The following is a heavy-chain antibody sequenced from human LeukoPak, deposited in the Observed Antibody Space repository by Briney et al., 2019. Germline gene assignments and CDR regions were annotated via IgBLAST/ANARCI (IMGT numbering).Heavy chain of an antibody. CDR2: IWTSGST. Sequence: SGTLSLTCTVSGGSISTYYWNWIRQPAGKGLEWIGRIWTSGSTEYNPSLKSRVSMSVDTSKNQFSLKLSSVTAADTAVYYCARGPPYCSTTNCYYMDVWGKGTTVTVSS. J-gene: IGHJ6*03. CDR1: GGSISTYY. V-gene: IGHV4-4*07. CDR3: ARGPPYCSTTNCYYMDV. D-gene: IGHD2-2*01.